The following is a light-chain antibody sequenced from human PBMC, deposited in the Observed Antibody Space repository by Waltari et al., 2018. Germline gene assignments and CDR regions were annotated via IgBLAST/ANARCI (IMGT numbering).Light chain of an antibody. CDR2: LNSDGGH. J-gene: IGLJ3*02. CDR3: QTWGTGSWV. V-gene: IGLV4-69*01. CDR1: SGHSSYP. Sequence: QLVLTQSPSASASLGASVKLTCTLSSGHSSYPIAWHPQQPDKGPRDLMKLNSDGGHSKGDGIPERLSGSSSGAWRYLTISSLQSDDEAADYCQTWGTGSWVFGGGTKLTVL.